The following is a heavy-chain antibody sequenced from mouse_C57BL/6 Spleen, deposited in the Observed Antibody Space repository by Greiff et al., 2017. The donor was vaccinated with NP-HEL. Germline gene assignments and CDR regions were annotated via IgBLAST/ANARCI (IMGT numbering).Heavy chain of an antibody. V-gene: IGHV1-82*01. CDR3: ARYYYGSSYLYAMDY. CDR1: GYAFSSSW. J-gene: IGHJ4*01. D-gene: IGHD1-1*01. CDR2: IYPGDGDT. Sequence: VQLKQSGPELVKPGASVKISCKASGYAFSSSWMNWVKQRPGKGLEWIGRIYPGDGDTNYNGKFKGKATLTADKSSSTAYMQLSSLTSEDSAVYFCARYYYGSSYLYAMDYWGQGTSVTVSS.